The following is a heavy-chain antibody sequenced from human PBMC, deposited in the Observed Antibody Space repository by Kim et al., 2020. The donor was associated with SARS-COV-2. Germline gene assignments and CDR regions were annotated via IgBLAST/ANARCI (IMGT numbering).Heavy chain of an antibody. CDR3: ARGAGDHYYYYGMDV. CDR1: GYIFSTYA. CDR2: INAGNGNT. D-gene: IGHD7-27*01. Sequence: ASVKVSCKASGYIFSTYAIHWVRQAPGQRLEWMGWINAGNGNTKYSQKFQGRVTITRDTSASTAYMDLSTLRSEDSAVYHCARGAGDHYYYYGMDVWGQG. V-gene: IGHV1-3*01. J-gene: IGHJ6*02.